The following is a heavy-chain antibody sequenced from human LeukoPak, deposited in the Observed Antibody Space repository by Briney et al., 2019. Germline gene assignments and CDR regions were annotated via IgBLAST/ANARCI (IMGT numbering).Heavy chain of an antibody. CDR1: GGSISSYY. CDR2: IYYSGST. V-gene: IGHV4-59*01. D-gene: IGHD6-19*01. CDR3: ARPGYSSGPKFDP. J-gene: IGHJ5*02. Sequence: SETLSLTCTVSGGSISSYYWNWLRQPPGKGLEWIGYIYYSGSTNYNPSLKSRVSISVNTSKNQFSLKLSSVTAADTAVYYCARPGYSSGPKFDPWGQGTLVTVSS.